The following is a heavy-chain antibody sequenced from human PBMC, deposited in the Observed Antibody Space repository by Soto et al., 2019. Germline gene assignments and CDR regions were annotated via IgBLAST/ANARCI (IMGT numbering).Heavy chain of an antibody. V-gene: IGHV4-34*01. J-gene: IGHJ6*02. D-gene: IGHD2-2*01. Sequence: QVQLQQWGAGLLKPSETLSLTCAVYGGSFSGYYWSWIRQPPGKGLEWSGEINHSGSTNYNPSLKSRVTISVDTSKNHFSLKLNSVTAADTAVYYRARIPLSVVVVPAAPPVYNYGMDVWGQGTTVTVSS. CDR2: INHSGST. CDR3: ARIPLSVVVVPAAPPVYNYGMDV. CDR1: GGSFSGYY.